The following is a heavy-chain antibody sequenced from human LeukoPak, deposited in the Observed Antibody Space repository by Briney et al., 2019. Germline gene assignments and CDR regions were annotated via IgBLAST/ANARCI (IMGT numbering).Heavy chain of an antibody. CDR2: IRYDGSNK. V-gene: IGHV3-30*02. CDR1: GFTFSSYG. D-gene: IGHD6-13*01. Sequence: GGSLRLSCAASGFTFSSYGMHWVRQAPGKGLEWVAFIRYDGSNKYYADSVKGRFTISRDNSKNTLYLQMNSLRAEDTAVYYCARSRPTYSSSWYKGSDYYYGMDVWGQGTTVTVSS. J-gene: IGHJ6*02. CDR3: ARSRPTYSSSWYKGSDYYYGMDV.